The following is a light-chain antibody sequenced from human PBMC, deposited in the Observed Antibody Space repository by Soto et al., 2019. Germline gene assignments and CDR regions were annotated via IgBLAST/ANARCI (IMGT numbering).Light chain of an antibody. CDR3: QQYGNSPQT. V-gene: IGKV3-20*01. CDR2: GAS. Sequence: EIVLTQSPGTLSLSPGERATLSCRASQSFSSSSLGWYQQKPGQAPRLLIYGASNRATGIPDRFSGSGSGTDFTLTISRLEPEDFAVYYCQQYGNSPQTFGKGTKVEIK. CDR1: QSFSSSS. J-gene: IGKJ1*01.